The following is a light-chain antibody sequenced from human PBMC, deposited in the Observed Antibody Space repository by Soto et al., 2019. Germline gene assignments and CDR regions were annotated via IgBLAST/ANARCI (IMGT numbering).Light chain of an antibody. Sequence: DIQMTQSPSSVSSSVGDRVTITCRASQGISSWLAWYQQKPGQAPKLLIYAASNLQSGVPSRFSGSGSGTDFTLTINSLQPEDFATYYCQQDIHCPFTFGPGTKVAVK. CDR3: QQDIHCPFT. CDR2: AAS. V-gene: IGKV1-12*01. CDR1: QGISSW. J-gene: IGKJ3*01.